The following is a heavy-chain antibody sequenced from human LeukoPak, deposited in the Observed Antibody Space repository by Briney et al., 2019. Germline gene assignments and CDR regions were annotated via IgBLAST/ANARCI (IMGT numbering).Heavy chain of an antibody. V-gene: IGHV3-74*01. D-gene: IGHD3-10*01. J-gene: IGHJ4*02. CDR3: ARGIYGNFDY. CDR2: INNEGNDT. Sequence: PTGGSLKLSCAASGFTFSKYWMHWVRQVPRKGLIWVSRINNEGNDTNYADSVKGRFTISRDNVKNTLYLQMTSLRAEDTAVYYCARGIYGNFDYWGQGSLVTVSS. CDR1: GFTFSKYW.